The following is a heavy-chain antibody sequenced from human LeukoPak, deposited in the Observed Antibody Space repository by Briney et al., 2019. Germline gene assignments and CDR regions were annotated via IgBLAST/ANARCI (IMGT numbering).Heavy chain of an antibody. J-gene: IGHJ4*02. CDR1: GGSFNGYY. D-gene: IGHD6-13*01. CDR2: GNERGGT. V-gene: IGHV4-34*01. CDR3: ASKAHSSSWSFDY. Sequence: SETLSLTCAVYGGSFNGYYWSWIRQPPGKGLEWIGEGNERGGTKYNPSLTSRVTISADSSKNQFSLKLSSVTAADTAVYYCASKAHSSSWSFDYWGQGTLVTVSS.